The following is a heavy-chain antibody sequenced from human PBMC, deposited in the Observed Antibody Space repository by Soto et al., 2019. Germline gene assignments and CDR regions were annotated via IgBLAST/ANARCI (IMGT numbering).Heavy chain of an antibody. Sequence: QVQLVQSGAEVKKPGSSVNVSCKASGGTFSSYSINWVRQAPGQGLEWMGEIIPIFGTANYAQKFQGRVTITADESTSTAYMELSSLRSEYTAVYYCARDGGRHTGGIDYWGPGTVVTASS. CDR2: IIPIFGTA. CDR1: GGTFSSYS. CDR3: ARDGGRHTGGIDY. V-gene: IGHV1-69*01. J-gene: IGHJ4*02. D-gene: IGHD1-26*01.